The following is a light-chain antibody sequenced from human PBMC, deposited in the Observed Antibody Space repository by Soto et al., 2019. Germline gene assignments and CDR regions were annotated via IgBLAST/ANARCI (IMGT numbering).Light chain of an antibody. CDR3: QQYESYSVT. CDR1: QSVSGW. J-gene: IGKJ1*01. Sequence: DIQMTQFPSTLSASVGDRVTITCRASQSVSGWLAWYQQKPGKAPKLLIYDASALKRGVPLRFSGSGSGTEFTLTISSLQPDDFATYYCQQYESYSVTFGQGTKVDIK. CDR2: DAS. V-gene: IGKV1-5*01.